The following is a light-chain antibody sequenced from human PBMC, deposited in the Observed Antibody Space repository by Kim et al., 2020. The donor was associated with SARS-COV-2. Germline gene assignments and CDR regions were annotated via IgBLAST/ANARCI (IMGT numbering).Light chain of an antibody. Sequence: SASIGDRVTITCRASQTISTYLSWYQQMPGKAPKLLIYGASSLQSGVPSRFSGSGSGTDFSLTINNLQPEDFATYFCQQSYSTLYTFGQGTKLEI. V-gene: IGKV1-39*01. J-gene: IGKJ2*01. CDR2: GAS. CDR3: QQSYSTLYT. CDR1: QTISTY.